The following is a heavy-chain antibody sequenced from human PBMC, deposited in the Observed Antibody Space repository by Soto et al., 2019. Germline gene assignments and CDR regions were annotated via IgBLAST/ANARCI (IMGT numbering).Heavy chain of an antibody. CDR1: GCTFSTDG. CDR3: ARGCRWAIDY. J-gene: IGHJ4*02. Sequence: GTLLLPCAASGCTFSTDGMNWVRQAPGRGLEWVSHINDRSSAIYYADSVKGRFTISRDYANNIVYLKINSLSDEDTAVYYCARGCRWAIDYWGLGTLVTVSS. CDR2: INDRSSAI. V-gene: IGHV3-48*02. D-gene: IGHD6-13*01.